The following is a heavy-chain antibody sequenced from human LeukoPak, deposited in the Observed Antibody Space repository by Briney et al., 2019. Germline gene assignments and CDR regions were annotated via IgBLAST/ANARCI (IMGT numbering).Heavy chain of an antibody. J-gene: IGHJ4*02. D-gene: IGHD5-18*01. V-gene: IGHV3-74*01. Sequence: GGSLRLSCAASGFTFSNYWMHWVRHAAGKGLVWVSRINNDGSSTRYADSVKGRFTISRDNAKNTLYLQMNSLRAEDTAVYYCAREKYSHGSFDYWGQGTLVTVSS. CDR3: AREKYSHGSFDY. CDR2: INNDGSST. CDR1: GFTFSNYW.